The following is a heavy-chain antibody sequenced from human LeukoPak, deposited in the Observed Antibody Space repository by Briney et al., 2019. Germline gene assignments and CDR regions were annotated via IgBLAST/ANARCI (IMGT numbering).Heavy chain of an antibody. CDR1: GGSISSGGYY. Sequence: SQTLSLTCTVSGGSISSGGYYWSWIRQHPGKGLEWIGYIYYSGSTYYNPSLKSRVTISVDTSKNQFSLKLSSVTAADTAVYYCARHSGSSGWYRDFDYWGQGTLVTVSS. J-gene: IGHJ4*02. CDR2: IYYSGST. V-gene: IGHV4-31*03. D-gene: IGHD6-19*01. CDR3: ARHSGSSGWYRDFDY.